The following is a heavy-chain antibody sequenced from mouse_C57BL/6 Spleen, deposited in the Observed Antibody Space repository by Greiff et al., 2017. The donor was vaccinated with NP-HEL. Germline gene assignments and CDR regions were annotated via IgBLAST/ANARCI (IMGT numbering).Heavy chain of an antibody. D-gene: IGHD1-1*01. V-gene: IGHV5-17*01. CDR2: ISRGSSTI. J-gene: IGHJ2*01. CDR3: ATYGSRGEDY. CDR1: GFTFSDYG. Sequence: EVQLVESGGGLVKPGGSLKLSCAASGFTFSDYGMHWVRQAPEKGLEWVAYISRGSSTIYYADTVKGRFLISRDNAKNTLCLQMTSLRSEDTARYYCATYGSRGEDYWGQGTTLTVSS.